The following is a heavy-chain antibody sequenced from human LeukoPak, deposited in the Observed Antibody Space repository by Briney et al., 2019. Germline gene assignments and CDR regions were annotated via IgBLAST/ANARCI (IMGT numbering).Heavy chain of an antibody. D-gene: IGHD4-11*01. CDR2: ISSTGTYI. Sequence: GESLRLSCATSGFTFSSSTFGSYTMNWVRQAPGKGLEWVSSISSTGTYIYYTDSVKGRFTISRDIANSLLYLQMNSLRADNTAVYYCARDLDYSTGFDYWGQGTLVTVSS. CDR1: GFTFSSSTFGSYT. CDR3: ARDLDYSTGFDY. V-gene: IGHV3-21*01. J-gene: IGHJ4*02.